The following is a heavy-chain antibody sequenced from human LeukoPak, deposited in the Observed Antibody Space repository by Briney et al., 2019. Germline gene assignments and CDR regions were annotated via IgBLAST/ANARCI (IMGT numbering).Heavy chain of an antibody. CDR1: GYTFTCYY. J-gene: IGHJ6*02. CDR2: INPNSGGT. V-gene: IGHV1-2*02. D-gene: IGHD4-17*01. Sequence: ASVKVSCKASGYTFTCYYMHWVRQAPGQGLEWLGWINPNSGGTNYAQKFQGRVTMTRATSISTAYMELSRLRSDDTAVYYCARVGGATVTTDYYYYGMDVWGQGTTVTVSS. CDR3: ARVGGATVTTDYYYYGMDV.